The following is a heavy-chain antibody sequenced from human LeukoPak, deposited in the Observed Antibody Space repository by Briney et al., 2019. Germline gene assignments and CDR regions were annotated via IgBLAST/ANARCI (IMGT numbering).Heavy chain of an antibody. CDR2: ISGGGDIT. CDR1: GFTFSSYA. V-gene: IGHV3-23*01. J-gene: IGHJ3*02. CDR3: AKEEANSNWPADGFDI. Sequence: WGSLTLSCAASGFTFSSYAMTWVRQAPGQGLEWVSAISGGGDITSYADSVQGRFTISRDNSKNTLYLQMNSLRAEDTAVYSCAKEEANSNWPADGFDIWGQGTMVRVSS. D-gene: IGHD6-13*01.